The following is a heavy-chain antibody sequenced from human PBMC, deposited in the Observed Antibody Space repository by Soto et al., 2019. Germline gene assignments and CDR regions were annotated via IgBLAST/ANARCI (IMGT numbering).Heavy chain of an antibody. J-gene: IGHJ6*03. CDR1: GYTFTGYY. V-gene: IGHV1-2*04. CDR3: ARGYGSGSSEDYYYMDV. D-gene: IGHD3-10*01. Sequence: GASVKVSCKASGYTFTGYYMHWVRQAPGQGLEWMGWIDPNSGGTNYAQKFQGWVTMTRDTSISTAYMELSRLRSDDTAVYYCARGYGSGSSEDYYYMDVWGKGTTVTVSS. CDR2: IDPNSGGT.